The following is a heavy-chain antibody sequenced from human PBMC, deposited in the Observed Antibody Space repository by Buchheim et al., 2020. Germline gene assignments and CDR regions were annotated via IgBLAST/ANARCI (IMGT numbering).Heavy chain of an antibody. D-gene: IGHD2-15*01. Sequence: EVQLVESGGGLVQPEGSLRLSCAASGFTFSSYWMHWLRQAPGKGLVWVSRINGDGTTTTYADSVKGRFSISRDNAKNTLYLQMNSLRAEDTAVYYCAKDSGYCSGGSCPRNWFDPWGQGTL. CDR3: AKDSGYCSGGSCPRNWFDP. J-gene: IGHJ5*02. CDR2: INGDGTTT. V-gene: IGHV3-74*01. CDR1: GFTFSSYW.